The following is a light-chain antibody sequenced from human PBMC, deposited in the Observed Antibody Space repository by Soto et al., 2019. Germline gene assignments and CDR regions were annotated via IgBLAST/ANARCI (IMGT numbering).Light chain of an antibody. V-gene: IGKV1-9*01. CDR1: QGISTY. Sequence: IQLTQSPPSLSASVGDKVTITCRASQGISTYLAWYQHKPGRAPKLLISAASTLQSGVPSRFSGSGSGTDFTLTITSLQPEDFATYYCKQLNTYPLYTFGQGTKLEIK. CDR2: AAS. J-gene: IGKJ2*01. CDR3: KQLNTYPLYT.